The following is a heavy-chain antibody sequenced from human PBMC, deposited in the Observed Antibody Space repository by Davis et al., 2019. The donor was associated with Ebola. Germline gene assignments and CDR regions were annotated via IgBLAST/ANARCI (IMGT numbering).Heavy chain of an antibody. V-gene: IGHV4-59*01. CDR3: ARTDRVCSGGTCYSGNDFDY. J-gene: IGHJ4*02. CDR1: GGSISNYY. D-gene: IGHD2-15*01. CDR2: IYSTGGT. Sequence: SETLSLTCTVSGGSISNYYWSWLRQPPGKGLEWIGYIYSTGGTEYNPSLKTRVMMSVDTSKNQFSLKLRSVTAADTAVYYCARTDRVCSGGTCYSGNDFDYWGQGTLVTVSS.